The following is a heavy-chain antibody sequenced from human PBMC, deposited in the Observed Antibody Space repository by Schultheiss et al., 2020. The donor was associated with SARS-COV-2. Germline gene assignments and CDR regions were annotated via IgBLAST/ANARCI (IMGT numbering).Heavy chain of an antibody. CDR2: ISGSGGST. CDR3: ARGRGLDV. CDR1: GFTFSSSW. V-gene: IGHV3-23*01. Sequence: GGSLRLSCAASGFTFSSSWMHWVRQAPGKGLEWVSAISGSGGSTYYADSVKGRFTISRENAKNSLYLQMNSLRAGDTAVYYCARGRGLDVWGKGTTVTVSS. D-gene: IGHD6-25*01. J-gene: IGHJ6*04.